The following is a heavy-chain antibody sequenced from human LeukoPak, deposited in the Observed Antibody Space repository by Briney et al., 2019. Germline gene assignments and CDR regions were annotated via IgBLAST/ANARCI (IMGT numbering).Heavy chain of an antibody. D-gene: IGHD2-2*01. V-gene: IGHV5-51*01. J-gene: IGHJ4*02. CDR1: GYRFTSYW. Sequence: HGESLKISCKGSGYRFTSYWIGWVRQMPGKGLEWMGIIYPGDSDATYSPSFQGQVTISADKSISTAYLQWSSLKASDTAIYYCARIPCSSASCHKRFDYWGQGTLVTVSS. CDR2: IYPGDSDA. CDR3: ARIPCSSASCHKRFDY.